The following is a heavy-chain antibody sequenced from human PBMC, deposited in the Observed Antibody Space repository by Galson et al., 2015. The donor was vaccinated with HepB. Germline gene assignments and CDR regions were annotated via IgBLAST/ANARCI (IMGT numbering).Heavy chain of an antibody. CDR1: GLTFNTYS. J-gene: IGHJ4*02. Sequence: SLRLSCAASGLTFNTYSMNWVRQAPGKGLEWVSSISSSSSYIYYADSVKGRFTISRDNARNSLYLQMNSLRAEDTAVYHCATVEILVVRGGLRTKSYFDYWGRETLVTVSS. CDR3: ATVEILVVRGGLRTKSYFDY. V-gene: IGHV3-21*01. D-gene: IGHD3-10*01. CDR2: ISSSSSYI.